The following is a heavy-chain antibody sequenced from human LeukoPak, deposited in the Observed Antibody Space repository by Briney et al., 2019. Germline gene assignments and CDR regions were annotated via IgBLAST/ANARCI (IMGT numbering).Heavy chain of an antibody. Sequence: PSETLSLTCTVSGGSISGYYWTCIRQPPGKGLEWIGYISYSGSTNYNPSLQSRVTMSVDSSKNQFSLQLSTVTAADTATYYCASGTYGTLFFWGQGTLVPVSS. CDR3: ASGTYGTLFF. J-gene: IGHJ4*02. D-gene: IGHD1-14*01. CDR1: GGSISGYY. CDR2: ISYSGST. V-gene: IGHV4-59*01.